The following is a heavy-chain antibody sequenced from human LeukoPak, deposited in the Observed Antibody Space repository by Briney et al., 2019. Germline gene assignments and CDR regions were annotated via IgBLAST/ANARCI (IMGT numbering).Heavy chain of an antibody. V-gene: IGHV5-51*01. Sequence: LGASLQISCKVSGYRFTSYWIGWVRQQPGKGLEWMGIIYPGDSDTRYSPSFQGQVTISADKSISTAYLQWSSLKASDTAMYYCARWYGGDAFDIWGQGTMVTVSS. CDR2: IYPGDSDT. CDR1: GYRFTSYW. J-gene: IGHJ3*02. CDR3: ARWYGGDAFDI. D-gene: IGHD6-13*01.